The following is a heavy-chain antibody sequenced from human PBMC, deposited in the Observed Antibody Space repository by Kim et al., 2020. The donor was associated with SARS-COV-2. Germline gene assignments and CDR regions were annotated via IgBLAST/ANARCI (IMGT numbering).Heavy chain of an antibody. CDR2: IKNRDHGMAT. V-gene: IGHV3-15*01. CDR1: GFSFSGAW. CDR3: ATVRFGGAFDLGH. D-gene: IGHD3-16*01. Sequence: GGSLRLSCGGSGFSFSGAWMSWVRQAPGKGLEWVGRIKNRDHGMATDHAAPVRDRFMISRDDSKNTVYLHMSSLKPEDTAHYYCATVRFGGAFDLGHWGQGTLVIVS. J-gene: IGHJ4*02.